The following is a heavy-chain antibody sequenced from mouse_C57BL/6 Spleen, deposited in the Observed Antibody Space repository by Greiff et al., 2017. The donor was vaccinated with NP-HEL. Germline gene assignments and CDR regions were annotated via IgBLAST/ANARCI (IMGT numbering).Heavy chain of an antibody. V-gene: IGHV1-19*01. D-gene: IGHD2-4*01. CDR1: GYTFTDYY. Sequence: VQLQQSGPVLVKPGASVKMSCKASGYTFTDYYMNWVKQSHGKSLEWIGVINPSNGGTSYNQKFQGKATLTVDKSSSTAYMELNSLTSEDSAVYYGANIYYDYDGWCAYWGQGTLVTVSA. CDR3: ANIYYDYDGWCAY. CDR2: INPSNGGT. J-gene: IGHJ3*01.